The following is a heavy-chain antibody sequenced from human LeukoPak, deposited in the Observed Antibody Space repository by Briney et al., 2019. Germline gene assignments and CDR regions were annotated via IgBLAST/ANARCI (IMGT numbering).Heavy chain of an antibody. CDR2: IYYSGST. D-gene: IGHD6-13*01. Sequence: PSETLSLTCTVSAGSISSYYWSWIRQPPGKGLDWIGYIYYSGSTNYNPSLKSRVTISVDTSKNQFSLKLSSVTAADTALYYCARSRGYFDYWGQGTLVTVSS. J-gene: IGHJ4*02. CDR1: AGSISSYY. V-gene: IGHV4-59*01. CDR3: ARSRGYFDY.